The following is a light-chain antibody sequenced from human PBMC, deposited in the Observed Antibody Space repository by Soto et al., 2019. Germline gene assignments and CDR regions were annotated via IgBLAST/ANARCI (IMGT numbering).Light chain of an antibody. CDR3: QKYNDWPLT. V-gene: IGKV3-15*01. CDR2: AAS. CDR1: QSVSSN. Sequence: EIVMTQSPATLSVFPGERVTLSCRASQSVSSNLAWYQQKPGQAPRLLIYAASTRATGIPARFSGGGSGTEFILTISSLQSEDFAVYFCQKYNDWPLTFGGGTKVEIK. J-gene: IGKJ4*01.